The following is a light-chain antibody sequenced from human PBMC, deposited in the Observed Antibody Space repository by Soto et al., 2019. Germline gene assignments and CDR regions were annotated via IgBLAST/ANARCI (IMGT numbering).Light chain of an antibody. CDR2: GAS. V-gene: IGKV3-15*01. J-gene: IGKJ1*01. Sequence: EIVMTQSPSTLSVSAGERATLSCGASQSVSSDFAWYQQKPGQAPRLLIYGASSRATGIPARFSGGGSGAEYTLTISSLQSEDFAVYYCQQYDKWPRTFGQGTKVDIK. CDR1: QSVSSD. CDR3: QQYDKWPRT.